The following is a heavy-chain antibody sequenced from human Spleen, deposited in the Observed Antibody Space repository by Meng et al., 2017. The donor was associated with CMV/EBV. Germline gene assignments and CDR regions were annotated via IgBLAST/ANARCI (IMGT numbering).Heavy chain of an antibody. CDR1: GYTFTTYF. V-gene: IGHV1-46*01. D-gene: IGHD3-3*01. CDR2: VNPRSGST. J-gene: IGHJ4*02. Sequence: KVSCKAYGYTFTTYFLHWVRQAPGQGLEWMAIVNPRSGSTTYARRFQGRVTMTSDTSTNTVYMELSSLRSEDTAVYYCSREGGYYLDSWGQGTLVTVSS. CDR3: SREGGYYLDS.